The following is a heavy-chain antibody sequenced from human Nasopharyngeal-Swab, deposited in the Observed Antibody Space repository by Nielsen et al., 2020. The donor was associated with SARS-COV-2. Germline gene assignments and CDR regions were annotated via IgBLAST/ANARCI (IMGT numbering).Heavy chain of an antibody. CDR2: IYYSGST. CDR3: ARDQRGPIVVKAFDI. J-gene: IGHJ3*02. V-gene: IGHV4-31*03. D-gene: IGHD3-22*01. CDR1: GGSISSGGYY. Sequence: SETLSLTCTVSGGSISSGGYYWSWIRQHPGKGLEWIGYIYYSGSTYYNLSLKSRVTISVDTSKNQFSLKLSSVTAADTAVYYCARDQRGPIVVKAFDIWGQGTMVTVSS.